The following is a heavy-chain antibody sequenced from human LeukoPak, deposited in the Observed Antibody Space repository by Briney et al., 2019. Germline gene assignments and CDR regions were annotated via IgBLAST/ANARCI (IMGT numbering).Heavy chain of an antibody. CDR2: ISSSSSYI. J-gene: IGHJ4*02. V-gene: IGHV3-21*01. D-gene: IGHD2-15*01. CDR1: GFTFSSYG. Sequence: GRSLRLSCAASGFTFSSYGMHWVRQAPGKGLEWVSSISSSSSYIYYADSVKGRFTISRDNAKNSLYLQMNSLRAEDTAVYYCARDCSGGSCYSGTLDYWGQGTLVTVSS. CDR3: ARDCSGGSCYSGTLDY.